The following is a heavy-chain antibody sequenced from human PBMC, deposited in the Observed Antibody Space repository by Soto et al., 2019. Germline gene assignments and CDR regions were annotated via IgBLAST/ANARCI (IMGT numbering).Heavy chain of an antibody. Sequence: QVQLVQSGAEVKKPGSSVKVSCKASGGTFSSYAISWVRQAPGQGLEWMGGIIPIFGTANYAQKFQGRVTITADKSTSPAHMERSSLRSEDTAVYFCSSPSPSLLWFGEAQLNFDYRGQGTLVTVSS. CDR1: GGTFSSYA. J-gene: IGHJ4*02. CDR2: IIPIFGTA. V-gene: IGHV1-69*06. D-gene: IGHD3-10*01. CDR3: SSPSPSLLWFGEAQLNFDY.